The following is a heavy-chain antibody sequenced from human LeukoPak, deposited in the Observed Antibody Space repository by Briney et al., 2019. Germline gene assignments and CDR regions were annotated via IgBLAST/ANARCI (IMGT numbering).Heavy chain of an antibody. Sequence: GGSLRLSCAASGFAFSSYAMHWVRQAPGKGLEWVAVISYDGSNKYYADSVKGRFTISRDNSKNTLYLQMNSLRAEDTAVYYCARGRYSSSWPSDYWGQGTLVTVSS. CDR3: ARGRYSSSWPSDY. V-gene: IGHV3-30*04. CDR2: ISYDGSNK. J-gene: IGHJ4*02. D-gene: IGHD6-13*01. CDR1: GFAFSSYA.